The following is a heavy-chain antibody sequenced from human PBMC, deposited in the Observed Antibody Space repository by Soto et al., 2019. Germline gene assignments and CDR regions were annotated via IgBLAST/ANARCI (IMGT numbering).Heavy chain of an antibody. D-gene: IGHD6-19*01. Sequence: ASVKVSCKASGYTFTSYGISWARQAPGQGLEWMGWISAYNGNTNYAQKLQGRVTMTTDTSTSTAYMELRSLRSDDTAVYYCARDISSGWYEKIEPWGQGTLVNVSS. V-gene: IGHV1-18*04. CDR3: ARDISSGWYEKIEP. J-gene: IGHJ5*02. CDR2: ISAYNGNT. CDR1: GYTFTSYG.